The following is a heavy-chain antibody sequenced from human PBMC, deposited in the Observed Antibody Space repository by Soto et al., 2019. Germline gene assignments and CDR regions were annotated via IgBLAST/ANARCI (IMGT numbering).Heavy chain of an antibody. V-gene: IGHV4-4*02. Sequence: SETLSLTCAVSGDSISRNYWWSWVRQLPGKGLEWIGEIYQSGSTIYNPSLQSQVTLSVDKSKNEFSLKMSSVTAADTAVYYCASKFGQLLADAFDIWGQGTMVT. CDR1: GDSISRNYW. J-gene: IGHJ3*02. CDR3: ASKFGQLLADAFDI. CDR2: IYQSGST. D-gene: IGHD3-10*01.